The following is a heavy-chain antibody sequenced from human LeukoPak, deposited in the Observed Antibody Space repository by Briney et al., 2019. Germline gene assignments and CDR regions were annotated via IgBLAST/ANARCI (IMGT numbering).Heavy chain of an antibody. CDR3: GRAFPPLRTASAGDL. J-gene: IGHJ4*02. D-gene: IGHD3-16*01. V-gene: IGHV3-21*01. CDR1: GFSFSDYD. Sequence: GGSLRLSCSASGFSFSDYDMNWFRQAPGKGLEWISSISGRSSHVYYGDSVKGRFSISRDNAMNSVFLQMNSLGVDDTAVYYCGRAFPPLRTASAGDLWGQGNPGHRLL. CDR2: ISGRSSHV.